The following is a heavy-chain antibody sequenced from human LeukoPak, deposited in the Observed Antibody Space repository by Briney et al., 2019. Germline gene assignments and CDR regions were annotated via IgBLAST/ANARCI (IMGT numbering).Heavy chain of an antibody. Sequence: SETLSLTCTVSGGSISSSSYYWGWIRQPPGKGLEWIGCIYYSGSTYYTPSLKSRVTLSVDTSKKQLSLKLSSVTAADTAVYYCAREGRADGGNVYFDYWGQGTLVTVSS. V-gene: IGHV4-39*07. D-gene: IGHD4-23*01. CDR2: IYYSGST. J-gene: IGHJ4*02. CDR1: GGSISSSSYY. CDR3: AREGRADGGNVYFDY.